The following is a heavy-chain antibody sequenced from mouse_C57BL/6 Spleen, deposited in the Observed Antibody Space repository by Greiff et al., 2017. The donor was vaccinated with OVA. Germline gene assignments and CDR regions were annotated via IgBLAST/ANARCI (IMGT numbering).Heavy chain of an antibody. V-gene: IGHV5-6*01. CDR3: ARQGGSRGGDY. CDR1: GFTFSSYG. J-gene: IGHJ2*01. Sequence: EVQLVESGGDLVKPGGSLKLSCAASGFTFSSYGMSWVRQTPDKRLEWVATISSGGSYTYYPDSVKGRFTISRDNAKNTLYLQMSSLKSEDTAMYYCARQGGSRGGDYWGQGTTLTVSS. D-gene: IGHD1-1*01. CDR2: ISSGGSYT.